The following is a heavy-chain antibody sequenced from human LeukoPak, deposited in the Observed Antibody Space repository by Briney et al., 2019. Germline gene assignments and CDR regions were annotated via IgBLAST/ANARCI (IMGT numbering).Heavy chain of an antibody. V-gene: IGHV5-51*01. CDR1: GHSFTSYW. CDR3: ARLHCSGSSCYDAEPGWALNAFDI. D-gene: IGHD2-15*01. CDR2: IYPGDSDT. J-gene: IGHJ3*02. Sequence: GVPLQISSQGSGHSFTSYWIGWARQMPRKGLEWMGMIYPGDSDTRYSPSFQSQVTISADKSFSTAYLQWSSLKAWDTSMYYCARLHCSGSSCYDAEPGWALNAFDIWGQGTMVTVSS.